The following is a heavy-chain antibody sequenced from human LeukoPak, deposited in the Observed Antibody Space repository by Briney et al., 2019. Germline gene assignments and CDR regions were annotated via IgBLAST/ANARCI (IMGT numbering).Heavy chain of an antibody. D-gene: IGHD3-10*01. CDR1: GHTFSNYA. Sequence: PGGSLRLSCGASGHTFSNYAMHWVRQARGKGLEWVAFIRSDGNNKYYADCVKGRFTIHRDNFKNTLYLQMNSLRAEYTAVYYCAKVLQMVREVTPFDYWGQGTLVTVSS. J-gene: IGHJ4*02. CDR2: IRSDGNNK. V-gene: IGHV3-30*02. CDR3: AKVLQMVREVTPFDY.